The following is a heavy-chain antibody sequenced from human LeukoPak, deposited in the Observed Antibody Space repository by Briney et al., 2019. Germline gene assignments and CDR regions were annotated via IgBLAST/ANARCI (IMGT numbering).Heavy chain of an antibody. CDR2: ISSSSSYI. V-gene: IGHV3-21*01. CDR3: ARGSTVTTSTPFDY. J-gene: IGHJ4*02. Sequence: GGSLRLSCAASGFTFSSYSMNWVRQAPGKGLEWVSSISSSSSYIYYADSVKGRFTISRDNAKNSLYLQMNSLRAEDTAVYYCARGSTVTTSTPFDYWGQGTLVPVSS. CDR1: GFTFSSYS. D-gene: IGHD4-17*01.